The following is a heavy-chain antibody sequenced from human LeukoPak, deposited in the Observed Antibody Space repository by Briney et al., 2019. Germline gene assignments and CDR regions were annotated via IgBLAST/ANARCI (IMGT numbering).Heavy chain of an antibody. Sequence: GGSLRLSCAASGFTFSSYSMNWVRQAPGKGLEWVSSISSSSSYIYYADSVKGRFTISRDNAKNSLYLQMNSLRAEDTAVYYCAKEVPVVVTACYYDYWGQGTLVTVSS. CDR3: AKEVPVVVTACYYDY. D-gene: IGHD2-21*02. CDR2: ISSSSSYI. J-gene: IGHJ4*02. CDR1: GFTFSSYS. V-gene: IGHV3-21*04.